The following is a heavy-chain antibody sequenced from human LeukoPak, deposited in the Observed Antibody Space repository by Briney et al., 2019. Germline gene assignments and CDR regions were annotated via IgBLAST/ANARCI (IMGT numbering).Heavy chain of an antibody. CDR3: ARHGCSSTSCCTNWFDP. CDR1: GYSFTSYW. Sequence: GESLKISCKGSGYSFTSYWIGWVRQMPGKGLEWMGIIYPGDSDTRYSPPFQGQVTISADKSISTAYLQWSSLKASDTAMYYCARHGCSSTSCCTNWFDPWGQGTLVTVSS. J-gene: IGHJ5*02. D-gene: IGHD2-2*02. CDR2: IYPGDSDT. V-gene: IGHV5-51*01.